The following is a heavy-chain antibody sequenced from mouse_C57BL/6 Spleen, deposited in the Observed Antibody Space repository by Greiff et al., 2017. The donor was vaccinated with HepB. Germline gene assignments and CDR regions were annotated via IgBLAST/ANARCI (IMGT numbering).Heavy chain of an antibody. J-gene: IGHJ4*01. CDR3: ERFYYYGSKGAMDY. CDR2: IHPNSGST. Sequence: QVQLQQPGAELVKPGASVKLSCKASGYTFPSYWMHWVKQRPGQGLEWIGMIHPNSGSTNYNEKFKSKATLTVDKSSSTAYMQLSSLTSEDSAVYYCERFYYYGSKGAMDYWGQGTSVTVSS. CDR1: GYTFPSYW. V-gene: IGHV1-64*01. D-gene: IGHD1-1*01.